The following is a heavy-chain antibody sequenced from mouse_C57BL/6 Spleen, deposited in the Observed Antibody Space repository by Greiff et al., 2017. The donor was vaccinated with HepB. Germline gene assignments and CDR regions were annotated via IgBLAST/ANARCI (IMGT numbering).Heavy chain of an antibody. V-gene: IGHV5-12*01. J-gene: IGHJ2*01. Sequence: EVMLVESGGGLVQPGGSLKLSCAASGFTFSDYYMYWVRQTPEKRLEWVAYISNGGGSTYYPVTVKGRFTTSRDNATNTLYLQMSRLKSEDTAMYYCARGGLLDYWGQGTTLTVSS. CDR3: ARGGLLDY. CDR2: ISNGGGST. CDR1: GFTFSDYY. D-gene: IGHD2-10*01.